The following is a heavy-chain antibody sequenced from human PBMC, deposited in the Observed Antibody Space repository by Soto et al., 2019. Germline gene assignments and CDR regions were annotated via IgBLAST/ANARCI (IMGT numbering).Heavy chain of an antibody. CDR2: IKQDGSEK. CDR1: GFTFSSYW. CDR3: ARGDYYGSGSYSGLDY. V-gene: IGHV3-7*03. D-gene: IGHD3-10*01. J-gene: IGHJ4*02. Sequence: GGSLRLSCAASGFTFSSYWMSWVRRAPGKGLEWVANIKQDGSEKYYVDSVKGRFTISRDNAKNSLYLQMNSLRAEDTAVYYCARGDYYGSGSYSGLDYWGQGTLVTVSS.